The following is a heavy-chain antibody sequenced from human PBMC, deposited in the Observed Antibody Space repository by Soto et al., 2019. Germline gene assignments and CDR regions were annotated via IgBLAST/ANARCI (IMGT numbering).Heavy chain of an antibody. CDR1: GFTFSSYG. J-gene: IGHJ6*03. D-gene: IGHD3-9*01. CDR2: IWYDGSNK. Sequence: QVQLVESGGGVVQPGRSLRLSCAASGFTFSSYGMHWVRQAPGKGLEWVAVIWYDGSNKYYADSVKGRFTISRDNSKNTLYLQMNSLRAEDTAVYYCVRSGYDILTGYYGDYYYYMDVWGKGTTVTVSS. CDR3: VRSGYDILTGYYGDYYYYMDV. V-gene: IGHV3-33*01.